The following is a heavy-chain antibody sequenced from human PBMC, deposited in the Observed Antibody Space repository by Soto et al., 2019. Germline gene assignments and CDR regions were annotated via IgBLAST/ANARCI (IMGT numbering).Heavy chain of an antibody. D-gene: IGHD3-10*01. V-gene: IGHV1-18*01. Sequence: QVPMVQSGAEVKTPGAAVKVSCRTSGYTFITYGISWVRQAPGQGLERMGWISTNSGQTHYGEKFQNRVSLTTDGSTRTVYMELKSLTSDDTATYYCAREVVWGITLVRGAVARGFDIWGQGTTVVVSS. CDR1: GYTFITYG. CDR3: AREVVWGITLVRGAVARGFDI. CDR2: ISTNSGQT. J-gene: IGHJ3*02.